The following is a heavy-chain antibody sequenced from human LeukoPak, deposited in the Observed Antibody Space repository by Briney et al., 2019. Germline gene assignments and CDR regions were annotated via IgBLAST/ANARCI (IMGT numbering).Heavy chain of an antibody. CDR3: ARYEPRAGLDY. CDR1: GGSFSGYY. J-gene: IGHJ4*02. CDR2: IYYSGST. V-gene: IGHV4-59*08. Sequence: PSETLSLSCAVYGGSFSGYYWSWIRQPPGKGLEWIGYIYYSGSTNYNPSLKSRVTISVDTSKNQFSLKLSSVTAADTAVYYCARYEPRAGLDYWGQGTLVTVSS. D-gene: IGHD1-14*01.